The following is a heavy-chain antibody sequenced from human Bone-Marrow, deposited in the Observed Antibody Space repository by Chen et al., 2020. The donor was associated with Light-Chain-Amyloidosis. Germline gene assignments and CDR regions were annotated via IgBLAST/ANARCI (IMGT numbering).Heavy chain of an antibody. CDR3: ARRRDGYNFDY. V-gene: IGHV5-51*01. Sequence: EVQLEQSGPEVKKPGESLKISCKGSGYTFPNYWIGRVRQMPGKGLEWMGFIYPDDSDARYIPSFEGQVTISADKSITTAYLQWRSLKASDTAMYYCARRRDGYNFDYWGQGTLVTVSS. CDR1: GYTFPNYW. CDR2: IYPDDSDA. J-gene: IGHJ4*02. D-gene: IGHD5-12*01.